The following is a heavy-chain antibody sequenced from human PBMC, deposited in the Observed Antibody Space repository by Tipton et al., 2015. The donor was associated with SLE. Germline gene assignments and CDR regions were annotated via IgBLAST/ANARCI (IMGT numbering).Heavy chain of an antibody. D-gene: IGHD5-12*01. CDR2: IYYSGST. J-gene: IGHJ4*02. V-gene: IGHV4-59*12. CDR1: GGSISSYY. CDR3: ARGAPVATAYFDY. Sequence: LRLSCTVSGGSISSYYWSWIRQPPGKGLEWIGYIYYSGSTNYNPSLKSRVTISVDTSKNQFSLKLSSVTAADTAVYYCARGAPVATAYFDYWGQGTLVTVSS.